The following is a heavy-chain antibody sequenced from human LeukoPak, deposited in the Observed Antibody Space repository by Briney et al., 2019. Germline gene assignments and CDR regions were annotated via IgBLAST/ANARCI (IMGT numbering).Heavy chain of an antibody. CDR1: GGSISSGGYY. V-gene: IGHV4-31*03. J-gene: IGHJ5*02. CDR2: IYYSGST. D-gene: IGHD1-26*01. Sequence: PSETLSLTCTVSGGSISSGGYYWSWIRQHPGKGLECIGYIYYSGSTYYNPSLKSRVTISVDTSKNQFSLKLSSVTAADTAVYYCARAVAEVGATTPNWFDPWGQGTLVTVSS. CDR3: ARAVAEVGATTPNWFDP.